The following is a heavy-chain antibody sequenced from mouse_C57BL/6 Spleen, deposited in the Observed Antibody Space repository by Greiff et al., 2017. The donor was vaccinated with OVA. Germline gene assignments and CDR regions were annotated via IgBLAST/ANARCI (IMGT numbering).Heavy chain of an antibody. Sequence: EVKLMESGGGLVQPGGSLKLSCAASGFTFSDYGMAWVRQAPRKGPEWVAFISNLAYSIYYADTVTGRFTISRENAKNTLYLEMSSLRSEDTAMYYCARNYGNYEGYAMDYWGQGTSVTVSS. J-gene: IGHJ4*01. D-gene: IGHD2-1*01. CDR2: ISNLAYSI. CDR1: GFTFSDYG. V-gene: IGHV5-15*01. CDR3: ARNYGNYEGYAMDY.